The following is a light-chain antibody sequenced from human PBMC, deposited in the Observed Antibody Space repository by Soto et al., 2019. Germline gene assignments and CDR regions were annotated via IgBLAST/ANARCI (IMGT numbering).Light chain of an antibody. CDR1: SSDVGSYNL. Sequence: QSALTQPASVSGSPGQSITISCTGTSSDVGSYNLVSWYQQHPGKAPKLMIYEGSKRPSGVSNRFSGSKSGNTASLTISGRQAEDEADYYCCSYAGSSTVVLGGGTQLTVL. CDR2: EGS. V-gene: IGLV2-23*01. J-gene: IGLJ2*01. CDR3: CSYAGSSTVV.